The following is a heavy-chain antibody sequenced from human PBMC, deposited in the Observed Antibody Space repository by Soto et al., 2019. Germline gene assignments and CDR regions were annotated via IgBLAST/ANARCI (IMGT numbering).Heavy chain of an antibody. CDR3: ARGQTFSDLFFQFSTYYFDY. Sequence: SEPLSLTCAVSSGSISSSNWWSWVRQPPGKGLEWIGEIYHSGSTNYNPSLKSRVTISVDKSKNQFSLKLSSVTAADTAVYYCARGQTFSDLFFQFSTYYFDYWGQGTLVTVSS. CDR2: IYHSGST. J-gene: IGHJ4*02. V-gene: IGHV4-4*02. CDR1: SGSISSSNW. D-gene: IGHD2-2*01.